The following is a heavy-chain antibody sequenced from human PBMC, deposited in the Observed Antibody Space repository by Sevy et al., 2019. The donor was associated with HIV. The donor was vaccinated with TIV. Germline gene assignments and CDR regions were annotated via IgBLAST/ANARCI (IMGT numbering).Heavy chain of an antibody. CDR2: ISSSGSAK. J-gene: IGHJ4*02. D-gene: IGHD4-17*01. V-gene: IGHV3-48*03. Sequence: GGSLRLSCTASGFPFGSYEMNWVRQAPGKGLEWVSYISSSGSAKYYSDSVRGRFTISRDNAKNSLYLQMNSLRAEDTALYYCARDLPPSATTVAHFDYWGRGTLVTVSS. CDR3: ARDLPPSATTVAHFDY. CDR1: GFPFGSYE.